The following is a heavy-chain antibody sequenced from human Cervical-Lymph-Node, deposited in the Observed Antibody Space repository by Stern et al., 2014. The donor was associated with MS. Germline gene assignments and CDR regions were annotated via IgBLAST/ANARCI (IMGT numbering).Heavy chain of an antibody. V-gene: IGHV3-74*01. D-gene: IGHD6-6*01. CDR2: IKEDWSIT. CDR3: ARDVAGRSSY. J-gene: IGHJ4*02. Sequence: EVQLVESGGGLVKPGGSLTLTCAASGFTFTRFWMHWVRHVPGKGLVWVSRIKEDWSITNYADSVKGRFPISRDNAKNTLYLQMSSLRAEDTALYYCARDVAGRSSYWGQGTLVTVSS. CDR1: GFTFTRFW.